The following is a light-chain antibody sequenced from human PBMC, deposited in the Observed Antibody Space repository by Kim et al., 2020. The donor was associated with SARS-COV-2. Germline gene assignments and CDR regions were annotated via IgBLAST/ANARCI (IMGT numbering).Light chain of an antibody. CDR3: QVCDSSSDHWL. CDR2: YVG. Sequence: TDRSTSGGTNSGCTNVTCYLNKPGQAPVLVFYYVGDRPSPLAARFAVSTSGNTPTPTITRIEAGDEADYYCQVCDSSSDHWLFGGGTKLTVL. J-gene: IGLJ3*02. CDR1: NSGCTN. V-gene: IGLV3-21*04.